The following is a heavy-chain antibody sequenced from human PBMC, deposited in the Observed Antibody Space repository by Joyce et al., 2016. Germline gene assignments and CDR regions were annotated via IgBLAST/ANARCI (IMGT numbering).Heavy chain of an antibody. CDR3: ARDVLTTVTKAYGY. CDR1: GFIFSGYS. J-gene: IGHJ4*02. D-gene: IGHD4-11*01. Sequence: EVQLVESGGGLVKPGESLRLSCTASGFIFSGYSMTWFRQAPGKGLEWVSTISRDNTYIFHADSVKGRFTISRDNARNSLYLQMNSLRAEDTAVYYCARDVLTTVTKAYGYWGQGTLVAVSS. V-gene: IGHV3-21*01. CDR2: ISRDNTYI.